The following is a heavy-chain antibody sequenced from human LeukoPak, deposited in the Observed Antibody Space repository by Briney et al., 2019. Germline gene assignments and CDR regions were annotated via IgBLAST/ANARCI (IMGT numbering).Heavy chain of an antibody. D-gene: IGHD6-19*01. CDR1: GFTFSTSN. J-gene: IGHJ4*02. CDR2: ITSGSSYI. CDR3: AKDARRTSGWYFFDY. Sequence: PGGSLRLSCAASGFTFSTSNMNWVRQAPGKGLEWVSSITSGSSYIYYADSVKGRFTISRDNAKNSLYLQMNSLRAEDTAVYYCAKDARRTSGWYFFDYWGQGTLVTVSS. V-gene: IGHV3-21*04.